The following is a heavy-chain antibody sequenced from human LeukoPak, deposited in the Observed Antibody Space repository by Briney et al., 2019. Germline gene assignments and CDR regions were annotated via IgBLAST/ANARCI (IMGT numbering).Heavy chain of an antibody. CDR3: ARVSGSGSQLLYYYYYMDV. V-gene: IGHV3-30-3*01. D-gene: IGHD2-2*01. CDR2: ISYDGSNK. J-gene: IGHJ6*03. CDR1: GFTFSSYA. Sequence: GGSLRLSCAASGFTFSSYAMHWVRQAPGKGLEWVAVISYDGSNKYYADSVKGRFTISRDNSKNTLYLQMNSLRAEDTAVYYCARVSGSGSQLLYYYYYMDVWGKGTTVTVSS.